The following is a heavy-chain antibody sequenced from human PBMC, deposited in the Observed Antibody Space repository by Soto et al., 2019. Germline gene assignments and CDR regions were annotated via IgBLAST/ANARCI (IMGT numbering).Heavy chain of an antibody. CDR3: AKHRGVTPLFDQ. V-gene: IGHV3-23*01. CDR1: GFTFSSYA. J-gene: IGHJ4*02. D-gene: IGHD4-4*01. Sequence: EVQLLESGGGLVQPGGSRRLSCAASGFTFSSYAMSWVRQAPGKGLEWVSAISGSGGTTYYPDSVKGRFTISRDNSKNTLYLQMNSLTAEDTAVYSYAKHRGVTPLFDQWGQGTLVTVSS. CDR2: ISGSGGTT.